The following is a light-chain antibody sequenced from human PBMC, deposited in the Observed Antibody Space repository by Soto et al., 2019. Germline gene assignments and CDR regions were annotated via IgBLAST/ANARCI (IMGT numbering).Light chain of an antibody. V-gene: IGKV1-39*01. CDR2: TAS. J-gene: IGKJ4*01. CDR1: KSISDY. Sequence: DIQITQSPSSLSAAVGDRVTITCRASKSISDYLNWYQQKPGKAPKLLIYTASSLQSGVPARFSGSGSGTEFTLTISSLQPEDFASYYCQQSYRSPPTFGGGTKVELK. CDR3: QQSYRSPPT.